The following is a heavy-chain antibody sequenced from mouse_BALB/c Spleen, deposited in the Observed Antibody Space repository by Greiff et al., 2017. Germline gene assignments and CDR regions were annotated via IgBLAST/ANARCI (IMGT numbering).Heavy chain of an antibody. CDR1: GFSLTSYG. D-gene: IGHD2-4*01. Sequence: VKLVESGPGLVAPSQSLSITCTVSGFSLTSYGVHWVRQPPGKGLEWLGVIWAGGSTNYNSALMSRLSISKDNSKSQVFLKMNSLQTDDTAMYYCARVMMTTDDDLAYWGQGTLVTVSA. V-gene: IGHV2-9*02. CDR2: IWAGGST. CDR3: ARVMMTTDDDLAY. J-gene: IGHJ3*01.